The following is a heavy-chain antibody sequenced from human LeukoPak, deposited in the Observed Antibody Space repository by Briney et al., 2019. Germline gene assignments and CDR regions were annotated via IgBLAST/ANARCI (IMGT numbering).Heavy chain of an antibody. V-gene: IGHV4-61*05. CDR1: GGSISSSSSY. Sequence: SETLSLTCTVSGGSISSSSSYWGWIRQPPGKGLEWIGYIYYSGSTNYNPSLKSRFTISVDTSKNQFSLKLSSVTAADTAVYYCARRWSSGWSDYWGQGALVTVSS. J-gene: IGHJ4*02. D-gene: IGHD6-19*01. CDR3: ARRWSSGWSDY. CDR2: IYYSGST.